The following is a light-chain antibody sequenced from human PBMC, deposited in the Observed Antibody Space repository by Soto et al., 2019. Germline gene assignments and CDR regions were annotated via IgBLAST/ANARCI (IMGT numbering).Light chain of an antibody. CDR2: EVN. CDR1: SSDVGGYNF. Sequence: QSALTQPPSASGSPGQSVTISCTGTSSDVGGYNFVSWYQQYPGKVPKLMVYEVNKRPSGVPDRFSGSKSGNTASLTVSGLQYEDEADYYCTSYAGGNNVFGTGTKLTVL. V-gene: IGLV2-8*01. CDR3: TSYAGGNNV. J-gene: IGLJ1*01.